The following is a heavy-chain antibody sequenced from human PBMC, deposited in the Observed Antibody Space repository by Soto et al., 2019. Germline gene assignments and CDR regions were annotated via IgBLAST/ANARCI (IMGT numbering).Heavy chain of an antibody. Sequence: PGESLKISCKGSGYTFTSYWISWVRQMPGKGLEWMGRIDPSDSYTNYSPSFQGHVTISADKSISTAYPQWSSLKASDTAMYYCYSSSSGPFDYWGQGTLVTVSS. CDR1: GYTFTSYW. D-gene: IGHD6-6*01. CDR2: IDPSDSYT. V-gene: IGHV5-10-1*01. CDR3: YSSSSGPFDY. J-gene: IGHJ4*02.